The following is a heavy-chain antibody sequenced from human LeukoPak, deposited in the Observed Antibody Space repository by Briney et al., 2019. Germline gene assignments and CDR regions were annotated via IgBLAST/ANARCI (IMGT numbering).Heavy chain of an antibody. D-gene: IGHD6-13*01. CDR3: ARSGSTTWHNFDY. CDR2: FHHSGNT. CDR1: GGSIRSYY. V-gene: IGHV4-59*13. J-gene: IGHJ4*02. Sequence: PSETLSLTCTVSGGSIRSYYWNWIRQPPGKGLEWIGSFHHSGNTHYNPSLKSRVTISVDTSNNQFSLRLSCVTAADTAVYYCARSGSTTWHNFDYWGQGTLVTVSS.